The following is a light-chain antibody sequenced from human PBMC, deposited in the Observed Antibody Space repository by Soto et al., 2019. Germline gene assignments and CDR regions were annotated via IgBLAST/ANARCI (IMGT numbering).Light chain of an antibody. CDR2: DAS. Sequence: DLQMTQSPSSLSASVGDRVTITCRASQSSSTYFNWYQQKPGQAPKLLIYDASRLQSGVPSRFSGSGSGTDFTLTISSLQPEDVATYYCQQSYTIPFTFGPGTKLNIK. CDR1: QSSSTY. V-gene: IGKV1-39*01. CDR3: QQSYTIPFT. J-gene: IGKJ3*01.